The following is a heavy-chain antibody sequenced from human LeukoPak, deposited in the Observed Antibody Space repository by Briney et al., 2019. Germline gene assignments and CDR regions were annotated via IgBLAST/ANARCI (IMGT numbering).Heavy chain of an antibody. CDR3: ARGVISATTVTTGRSSHYYYGMDV. J-gene: IGHJ6*04. Sequence: SETLSLTCAVYGGSFSGYYWSWIRQPPGKGLEWIGEINHSGSTNYNPSLKSRVTISVDTSKNQFSLKLSSVTAADTAVYYCARGVISATTVTTGRSSHYYYGMDVWGKGTTVTVSS. V-gene: IGHV4-34*01. CDR1: GGSFSGYY. CDR2: INHSGST. D-gene: IGHD4-17*01.